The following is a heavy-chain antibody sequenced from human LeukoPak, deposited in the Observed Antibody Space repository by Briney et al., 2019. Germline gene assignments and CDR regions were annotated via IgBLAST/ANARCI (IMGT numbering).Heavy chain of an antibody. V-gene: IGHV3-21*01. D-gene: IGHD6-19*01. CDR3: ARDHSFSYSSGWSPVAFDI. J-gene: IGHJ3*02. Sequence: SGGSLRLSCAASGFTFSSYSMNWVRQAPGKGLEWVSSISSSSSYIYYADSVKGRFTISRDNAKNSLYLQMNSLRAEDTAVYYCARDHSFSYSSGWSPVAFDIWGQGTMVTVSS. CDR2: ISSSSSYI. CDR1: GFTFSSYS.